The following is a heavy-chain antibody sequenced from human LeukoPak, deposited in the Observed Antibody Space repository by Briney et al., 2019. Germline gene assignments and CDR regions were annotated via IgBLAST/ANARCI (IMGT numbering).Heavy chain of an antibody. D-gene: IGHD6-13*01. CDR2: IYYSGST. V-gene: IGHV4-59*08. CDR3: ARQEPYSSSSIDY. Sequence: NPSETLSLTCTVSGGSISSYYWSWIRQPPGKGLEWIGYIYYSGSTNYNPSLKSRVTISVDTSKNQFSLKLSSVTAADTAVYYCARQEPYSSSSIDYWGQGTLVTVSS. J-gene: IGHJ4*02. CDR1: GGSISSYY.